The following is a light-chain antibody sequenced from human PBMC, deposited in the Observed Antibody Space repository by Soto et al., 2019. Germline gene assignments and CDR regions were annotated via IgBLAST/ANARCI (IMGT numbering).Light chain of an antibody. CDR1: QGVLYSSNNKNY. Sequence: DIVMTQSPYSLAVSLGERAAINCKSGQGVLYSSNNKNYLAWYQQKPGQPPKLLIYWASTRESGVPDRFSGSGSGTDFTLTISSLQAEDVAVYYCQQYYSTPLTFGGGTKVDIK. CDR2: WAS. CDR3: QQYYSTPLT. V-gene: IGKV4-1*01. J-gene: IGKJ4*01.